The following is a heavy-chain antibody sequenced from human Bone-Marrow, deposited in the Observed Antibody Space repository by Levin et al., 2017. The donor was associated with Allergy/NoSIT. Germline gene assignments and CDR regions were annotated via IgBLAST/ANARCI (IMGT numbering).Heavy chain of an antibody. CDR2: ITSSSGNT. J-gene: IGHJ4*02. V-gene: IGHV3-23*01. CDR3: ATDQAVAGTHDN. Sequence: RSGGSLRLSCAASGFTFSSYAMSWVRRAPGKGLEWVSAITSSSGNTYYADSVQGRFTVSRDNSKNTLYLQMNSLRAGDTAVYYCATDQAVAGTHDNWGQGTLVTVSS. CDR1: GFTFSSYA. D-gene: IGHD6-19*01.